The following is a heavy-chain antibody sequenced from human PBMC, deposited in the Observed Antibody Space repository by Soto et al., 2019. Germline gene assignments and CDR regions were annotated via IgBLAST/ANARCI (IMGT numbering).Heavy chain of an antibody. Sequence: QVQLQESGPGLVKPSETLSLTCTVSGGSISSYYWSWFRQPPGEGLEWCGYIDYSGSTNNNPSLQSRVTISVDTSKNPFTLNLSSVTAAATAVYYCASQQWLVLNAFDIWGQGTMVTVSS. CDR1: GGSISSYY. CDR2: IDYSGST. J-gene: IGHJ3*02. V-gene: IGHV4-59*01. CDR3: ASQQWLVLNAFDI. D-gene: IGHD6-19*01.